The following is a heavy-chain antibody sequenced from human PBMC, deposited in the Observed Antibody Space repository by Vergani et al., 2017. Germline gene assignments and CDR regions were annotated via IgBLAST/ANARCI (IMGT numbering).Heavy chain of an antibody. D-gene: IGHD1-7*01. CDR2: IYWNDDQ. J-gene: IGHJ6*03. V-gene: IGHV2-5*04. CDR3: VYRKTECGTTGCFYTFYYYYYMDV. CDR1: GFSLNTRGVS. Sequence: QITLKESGPTLVKPTQTLTLTCTFSGFSLNTRGVSVAWIRQPPGKALDWLALIYWNDDQHCSPSLNNRVTITKDTSKNQVVLTMTNMDYVDTGTYYCVYRKTECGTTGCFYTFYYYYYMDVWGKGTTVTVSS.